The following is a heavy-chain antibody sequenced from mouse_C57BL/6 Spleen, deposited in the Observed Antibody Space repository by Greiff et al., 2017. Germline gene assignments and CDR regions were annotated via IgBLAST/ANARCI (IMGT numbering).Heavy chain of an antibody. CDR1: GYSFTGYY. J-gene: IGHJ3*01. CDR2: INPSTGGT. CDR3: ARGVYGYDGAWFAY. V-gene: IGHV1-42*01. D-gene: IGHD2-2*01. Sequence: EVQLQQSGPELVKPGASVKISCKASGYSFTGYYMNWVKQSPEKSLEWIGEINPSTGGTTYNQKFKAKATLTVDKSSSTAYMQLKSLTSEDSAVYYCARGVYGYDGAWFAYWGQGTLVTVSA.